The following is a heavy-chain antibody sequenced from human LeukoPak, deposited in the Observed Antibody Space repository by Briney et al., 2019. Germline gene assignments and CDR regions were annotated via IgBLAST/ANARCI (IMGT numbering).Heavy chain of an antibody. V-gene: IGHV4-39*07. CDR1: GGSISSSSYY. CDR2: IYYCGST. J-gene: IGHJ6*03. CDR3: ARNPFNYARLYYYMDV. D-gene: IGHD4-11*01. Sequence: PSETLSLTCTVSGGSISSSSYYWGWIRQPPGKGLEWIGSIYYCGSTYYNPSLKSRVTISVERSKNQFSLTLSSATAAATAAFYCARNPFNYARLYYYMDVWGKGTTVTVSS.